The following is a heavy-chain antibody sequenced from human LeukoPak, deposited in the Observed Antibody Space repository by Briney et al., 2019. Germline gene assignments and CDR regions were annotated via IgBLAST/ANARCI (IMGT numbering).Heavy chain of an antibody. Sequence: GGSLRLSCAASGFTFSSYEMNWVRQAPGKGLEWVSYISSSGSTIYYADSVKGRFTISRDNAKNSLYLQMNSLRAEDTAVYYCAREPQVVLRYFDWLNDAFDIWGQGTMVTVSS. D-gene: IGHD3-9*01. J-gene: IGHJ3*02. CDR1: GFTFSSYE. CDR2: ISSSGSTI. V-gene: IGHV3-48*03. CDR3: AREPQVVLRYFDWLNDAFDI.